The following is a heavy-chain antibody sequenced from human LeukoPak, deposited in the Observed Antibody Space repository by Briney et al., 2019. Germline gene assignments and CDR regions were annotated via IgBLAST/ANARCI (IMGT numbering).Heavy chain of an antibody. V-gene: IGHV4-34*01. CDR1: GGSFSGYY. J-gene: IGHJ4*02. Sequence: PSETLSPTCAVYGGSFSGYYWSWIRQPPGKGLEWIGEINHSGSTNYNPSLKSRVTISVDTSKNQFSLKLSSVTAADTAVYYCARGVGDYYDSSGYLPFFDYWGQGTLVTVSS. D-gene: IGHD3-22*01. CDR2: INHSGST. CDR3: ARGVGDYYDSSGYLPFFDY.